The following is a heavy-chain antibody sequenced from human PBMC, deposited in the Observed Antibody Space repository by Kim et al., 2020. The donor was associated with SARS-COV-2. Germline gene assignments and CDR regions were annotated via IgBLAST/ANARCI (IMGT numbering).Heavy chain of an antibody. CDR2: IIPILGIA. CDR3: ARAFCGYSGYDAKGHYYYY. V-gene: IGHV1-69*04. Sequence: SVKVSCKASGGTFSSYAISWVRQAPGQGLEWMGRIIPILGIANYAQKFQGRVTITADKSTSTAYMELSSLRSEDTAVDYCARAFCGYSGYDAKGHYYYY. CDR1: GGTFSSYA. D-gene: IGHD5-12*01. J-gene: IGHJ6*01.